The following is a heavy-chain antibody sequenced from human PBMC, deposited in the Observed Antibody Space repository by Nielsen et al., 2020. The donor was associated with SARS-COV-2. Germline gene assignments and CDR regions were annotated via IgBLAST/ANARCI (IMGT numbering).Heavy chain of an antibody. J-gene: IGHJ1*01. CDR3: TTGGITMVRGVMQY. D-gene: IGHD3-10*01. V-gene: IGHV3-15*01. Sequence: GGSLRLSCAASGFTFSNPWMNWVRQAPGKGLEWVGRIKSKVDGGTTDYAGPVKGRFTISRDDSKNTLYLQMNSLKTEDTAVYYCTTGGITMVRGVMQYWGKATLVTV. CDR1: GFTFSNPW. CDR2: IKSKVDGGTT.